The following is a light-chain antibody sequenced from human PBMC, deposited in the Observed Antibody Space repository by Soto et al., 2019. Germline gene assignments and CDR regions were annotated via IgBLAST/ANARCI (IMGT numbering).Light chain of an antibody. V-gene: IGKV1-39*01. J-gene: IGKJ2*01. CDR3: QQSYNTPYT. CDR2: SAS. CDR1: QSISTY. Sequence: DIPMTQSPSSLSEFVGDRVTITCRASQSISTYVSWYQQKPGKAPKLLIYSASRLQSGVSSRFSGSGSGTDFTLTINSLQPEDFATYYCQQSYNTPYTFGQGTKLEIK.